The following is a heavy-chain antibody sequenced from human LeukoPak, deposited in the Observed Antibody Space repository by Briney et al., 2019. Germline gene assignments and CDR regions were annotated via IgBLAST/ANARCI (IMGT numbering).Heavy chain of an antibody. D-gene: IGHD2-15*01. V-gene: IGHV3-30*18. J-gene: IGHJ5*02. CDR2: ISYDGSNK. CDR3: AKFSRCSGGSCYSGFDP. CDR1: GFTFSRYG. Sequence: GGSLRLSCAASGFTFSRYGMHWVRQAPGKGLEWVAVISYDGSNKYYADSVKGRFTISRDNSKNTLYLQMNSLRAEDTAVYYCAKFSRCSGGSCYSGFDPWGQGTLVTVSS.